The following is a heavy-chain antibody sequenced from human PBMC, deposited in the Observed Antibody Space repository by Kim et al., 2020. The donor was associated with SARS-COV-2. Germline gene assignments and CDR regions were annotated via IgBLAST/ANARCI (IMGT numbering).Heavy chain of an antibody. CDR2: INHSGST. J-gene: IGHJ4*02. CDR1: GGSFSGYY. CDR3: ARGHRGQGITMVRGVIVFDY. D-gene: IGHD3-10*01. V-gene: IGHV4-34*01. Sequence: SETLSLTCAVYGGSFSGYYWSWIRQPPGKGLEWIGEINHSGSTNYNPSLKSRVTISVDTSKNQFSLKLSSVTAADTAVYYYARGHRGQGITMVRGVIVFDYWGQGTLVTVSS.